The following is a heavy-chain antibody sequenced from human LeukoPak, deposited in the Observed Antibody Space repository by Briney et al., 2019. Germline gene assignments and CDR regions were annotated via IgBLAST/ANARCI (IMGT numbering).Heavy chain of an antibody. CDR3: ASPYCSSTSCPIGY. V-gene: IGHV1-2*02. D-gene: IGHD2-2*01. Sequence: GASVKVSCKASGYTFTGYYMHWVRQAPGQGVEWMGWINPNSGGTNYAQKFQGRVTMTRDTSISTAYMELSRLRSDDTAVYYCASPYCSSTSCPIGYWGQGTLVTVSS. CDR2: INPNSGGT. J-gene: IGHJ4*02. CDR1: GYTFTGYY.